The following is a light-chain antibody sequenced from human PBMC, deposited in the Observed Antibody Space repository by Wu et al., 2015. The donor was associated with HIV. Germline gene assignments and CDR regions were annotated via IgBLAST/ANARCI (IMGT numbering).Light chain of an antibody. CDR3: QQYGSSPFT. CDR2: GAS. J-gene: IGKJ3*01. Sequence: DSVLTQSPGTLSLSPGERATLSCRASQRMSSSYIAWYQQKPGQAPRLLIYGASTRAAGIPDRFSGSGSGTDFTLTISRLEPEDFAVYYCQQYGSSPFTFGPGTKVDIK. V-gene: IGKV3-20*01. CDR1: QRMSSSY.